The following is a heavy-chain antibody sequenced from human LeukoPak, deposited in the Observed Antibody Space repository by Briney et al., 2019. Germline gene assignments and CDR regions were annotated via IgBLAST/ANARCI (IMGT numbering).Heavy chain of an antibody. CDR2: IRSKANSYAT. D-gene: IGHD3-16*01. CDR3: TRRGGMPFDY. CDR1: GFTFSGSA. J-gene: IGHJ4*02. V-gene: IGHV3-73*01. Sequence: GGSLRLSCAASGFTFSGSAMPWVRQASGKGLEWVGRIRSKANSYATAYAASVKGRFTISRDDSKNTAYLQMNSLKTEDTAVYYCTRRGGMPFDYWGQGTLVTVSS.